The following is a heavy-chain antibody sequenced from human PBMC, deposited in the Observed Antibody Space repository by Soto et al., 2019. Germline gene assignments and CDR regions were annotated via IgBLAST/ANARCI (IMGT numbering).Heavy chain of an antibody. CDR3: AREWYYYYYMDV. J-gene: IGHJ6*03. V-gene: IGHV3-74*01. CDR2: INSDGSST. Sequence: EVQLVESGGGLVQPGGSLRLSCAASGFTFSSYWMHWVRQAPGKGLVWVSRINSDGSSTSYADSVKGRFTISRDNAKNTLYLQMNSLRAEDTAVYYFAREWYYYYYMDVWGKGTTVTVSS. CDR1: GFTFSSYW.